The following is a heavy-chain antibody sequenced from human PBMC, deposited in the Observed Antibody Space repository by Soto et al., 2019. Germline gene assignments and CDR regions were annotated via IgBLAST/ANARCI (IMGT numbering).Heavy chain of an antibody. D-gene: IGHD4-17*01. V-gene: IGHV3-11*01. CDR2: ISSSGSTI. CDR1: GFTFSDYY. J-gene: IGHJ4*02. CDR3: ARDLTVTRPVVYFDY. Sequence: PGGSLRLSCAASGFTFSDYYMSWIRQAPGKGLEWVSYISSSGSTIYYADSVKGRFTISRDNAKNSLYLQMNSLRAEDTAVYYCARDLTVTRPVVYFDYWGQGTLVTVSS.